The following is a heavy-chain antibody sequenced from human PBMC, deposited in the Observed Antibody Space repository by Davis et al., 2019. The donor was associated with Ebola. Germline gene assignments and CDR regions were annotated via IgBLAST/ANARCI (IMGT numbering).Heavy chain of an antibody. CDR1: GFTFSSYD. Sequence: PGGSLRLSCAASGFTFSSYDMHWVRQVTGKGLEWVSAIGTAGDTYYPGSVKGRFTISRENAKNSLYLQMNSLRAGGTAVYYCARAVWGGLYFDLWGRGTLVTVSS. V-gene: IGHV3-13*01. CDR3: ARAVWGGLYFDL. J-gene: IGHJ2*01. CDR2: IGTAGDT. D-gene: IGHD3/OR15-3a*01.